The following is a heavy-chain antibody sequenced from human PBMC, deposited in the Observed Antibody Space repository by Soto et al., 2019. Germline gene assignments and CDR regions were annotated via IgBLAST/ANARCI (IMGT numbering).Heavy chain of an antibody. Sequence: QVQLVQSGAEEKKPGASVKVSCKASGYTFTGYAMHWVRQAPGQRLEWMGWINAGNGNTKYSQKFQGRVTITRDTSSSTAYMELSSLRSEDTALYYCARAMAVPANFDYWGQGTLATVSS. V-gene: IGHV1-3*05. D-gene: IGHD6-19*01. CDR1: GYTFTGYA. J-gene: IGHJ4*02. CDR3: ARAMAVPANFDY. CDR2: INAGNGNT.